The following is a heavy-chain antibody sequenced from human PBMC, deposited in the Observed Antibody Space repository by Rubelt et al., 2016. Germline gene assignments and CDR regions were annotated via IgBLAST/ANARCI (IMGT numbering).Heavy chain of an antibody. V-gene: IGHV4-34*01. D-gene: IGHD6-13*01. CDR1: GGSFSGYY. CDR2: INHSGST. CDR3: ARGRRGSSSWLGRDYYGMDV. Sequence: QVQPQQWGAGLLKPSETLSLTCAVYGGSFSGYYWSWIRQPPGKVLEWIGEINHSGSTNYNPSLKSRVTISVDTSKNQFSLKLSSVSAADTAVYYCARGRRGSSSWLGRDYYGMDVWGQGTTVTVSS. J-gene: IGHJ6*02.